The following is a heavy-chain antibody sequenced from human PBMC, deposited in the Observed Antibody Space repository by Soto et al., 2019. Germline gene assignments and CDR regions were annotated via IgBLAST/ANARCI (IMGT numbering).Heavy chain of an antibody. CDR2: IYYSGST. J-gene: IGHJ6*04. D-gene: IGHD2-2*01. V-gene: IGHV4-30-4*01. CDR1: GGSISSGDYY. CDR3: AKLAGYCSCNGCHGHYAMYG. Sequence: SETLSLTCTVSGGSISSGDYYWSWIRQPPGKGLEWIGYIYYSGSTYYNPSLKSRVTISVDTSKNQFSLKLSSVTAADTAVYYCAKLAGYCSCNGCHGHYAMYGWGKGSTVTVSS.